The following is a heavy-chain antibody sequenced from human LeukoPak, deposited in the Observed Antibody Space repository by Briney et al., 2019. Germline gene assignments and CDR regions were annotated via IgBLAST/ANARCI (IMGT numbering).Heavy chain of an antibody. CDR3: AKGPLRGTAAAIDY. Sequence: PGGSLRLSCAASGFTFNNYGMHWVRQAPGKGLEWVAVISYDGRNKHYPDSVKGRFTISRDISTDTLWLQMDSLRTEDTVVYYCAKGPLRGTAAAIDYWGQGTLVTVSS. CDR2: ISYDGRNK. V-gene: IGHV3-30*18. J-gene: IGHJ4*02. D-gene: IGHD2-2*01. CDR1: GFTFNNYG.